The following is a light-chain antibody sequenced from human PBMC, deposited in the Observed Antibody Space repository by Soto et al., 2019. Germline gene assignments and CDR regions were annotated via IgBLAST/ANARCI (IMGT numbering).Light chain of an antibody. CDR3: QQRYSTPRT. J-gene: IGKJ1*01. CDR2: AAS. CDR1: QSISSY. V-gene: IGKV1-39*01. Sequence: DIPMTQSPSSLSASVGDRVTITWRSSQSISSYLNWYQQKPGKAPKLLIYAASSLQSGVPSRFSGSGSGTDFTLTISSLQPEDFATYSCQQRYSTPRTFGQGTKVEIK.